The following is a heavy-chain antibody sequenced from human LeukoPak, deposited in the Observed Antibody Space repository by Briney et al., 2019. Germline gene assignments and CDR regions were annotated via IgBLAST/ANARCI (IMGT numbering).Heavy chain of an antibody. V-gene: IGHV4-30-4*08. CDR2: IYYSGST. Sequence: SQTQSLTCTVSGGSISSGDYYWSWIRQPPGKGLEWIGYIYYSGSTYYNPSLKSRVTISVDTSKNQFSLKLSSVTAADTAVYYCARGEIVGATLDYWGQGTLVTVSS. CDR1: GGSISSGDYY. D-gene: IGHD1-26*01. J-gene: IGHJ4*02. CDR3: ARGEIVGATLDY.